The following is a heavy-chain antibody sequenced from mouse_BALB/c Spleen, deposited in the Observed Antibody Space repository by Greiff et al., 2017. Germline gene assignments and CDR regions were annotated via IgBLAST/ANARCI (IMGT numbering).Heavy chain of an antibody. V-gene: IGHV2-9*02. J-gene: IGHJ4*01. Sequence: QVQLQQSGPGLVAPSQSLSITCTVSGFSLTSYGVHWVRQPPGKGLEWLGVIWAGGSTNYNSALMSRLSISKDNSKSQVFLKMNSLQTDDTAMYYCAREGGNYRYYYAMDYWGQGTSVTVSS. CDR1: GFSLTSYG. D-gene: IGHD2-1*01. CDR3: AREGGNYRYYYAMDY. CDR2: IWAGGST.